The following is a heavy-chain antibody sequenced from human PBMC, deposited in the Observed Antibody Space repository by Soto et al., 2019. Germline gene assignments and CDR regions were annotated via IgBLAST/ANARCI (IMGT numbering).Heavy chain of an antibody. CDR1: GGSICSYY. D-gene: IGHD5-12*01. CDR2: IYYSGST. V-gene: IGHV4-59*01. Sequence: SETLSLTCTVSGGSICSYYWNWIRQPPGKGLEWIGSIYYSGSTNYNPSLKSRVTISVDTSKNQFSLKLSSVTAADTAVYYCARDISGGYNWFDPWGQGTLVTVSS. J-gene: IGHJ5*02. CDR3: ARDISGGYNWFDP.